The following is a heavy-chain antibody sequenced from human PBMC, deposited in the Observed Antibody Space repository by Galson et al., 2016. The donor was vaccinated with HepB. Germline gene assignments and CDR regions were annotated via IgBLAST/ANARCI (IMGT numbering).Heavy chain of an antibody. V-gene: IGHV3-48*02. Sequence: SLRLSCAASGFAFHSYNMIWVRQAPRTGLEWIASISTSNIEYYADSVKGRFIISRDNAKTSLHLQMNSLRDEDSAVYFCARDPLNGRGISTGYYCWGRGTLVTVSS. CDR2: ISTSNIE. J-gene: IGHJ2*01. CDR3: ARDPLNGRGISTGYYC. CDR1: GFAFHSYN. D-gene: IGHD3-22*01.